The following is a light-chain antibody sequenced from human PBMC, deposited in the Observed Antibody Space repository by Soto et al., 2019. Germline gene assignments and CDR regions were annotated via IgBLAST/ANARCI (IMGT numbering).Light chain of an antibody. CDR1: STDVGGYNY. CDR2: EVS. CDR3: SLYAGTNNYV. V-gene: IGLV2-8*01. Sequence: QSALTQPPSASGSPGQSVTISCTGTSTDVGGYNYVSWYQQHPGKAPKLMISEVSKRPSGVPDRFSGSKSGNTASLTVSGLQAEDEADYYCSLYAGTNNYVFGTGTKLTVL. J-gene: IGLJ1*01.